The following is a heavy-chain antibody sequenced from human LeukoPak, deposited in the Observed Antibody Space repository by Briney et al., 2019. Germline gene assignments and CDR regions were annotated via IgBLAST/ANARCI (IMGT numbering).Heavy chain of an antibody. V-gene: IGHV3-23*01. CDR1: GFTFSSYA. J-gene: IGHJ4*02. CDR2: ISGSGGST. D-gene: IGHD3-22*01. Sequence: GGSLRLSCAASGFTFSSYAMSWVRQAPGKGLEWVSAISGSGGSTYYADSVKGRFTISRDNSKNTLYLQMNSLRAEDTAVYHCAKVAVVIFAGDYDYWGQGTLVTVSS. CDR3: AKVAVVIFAGDYDY.